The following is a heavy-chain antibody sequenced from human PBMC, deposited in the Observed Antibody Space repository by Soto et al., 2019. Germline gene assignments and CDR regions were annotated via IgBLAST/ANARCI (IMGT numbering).Heavy chain of an antibody. CDR3: AKYRYYDSSGYYYFSAPGYYFDY. J-gene: IGHJ4*02. D-gene: IGHD3-22*01. CDR2: ISGSGGST. Sequence: GGSLRLSCAASGFTFSSYAMSWVRQAPGKGLEWVSAISGSGGSTYYADSVKGRFTISRDNSKNTLYLQMNSLRAEDTAVYYCAKYRYYDSSGYYYFSAPGYYFDYWGQGTLVTVSS. CDR1: GFTFSSYA. V-gene: IGHV3-23*01.